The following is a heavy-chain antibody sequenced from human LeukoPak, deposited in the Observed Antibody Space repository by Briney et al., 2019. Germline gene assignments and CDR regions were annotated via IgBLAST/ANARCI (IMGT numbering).Heavy chain of an antibody. J-gene: IGHJ4*02. Sequence: PGGSLRLSCAASGFIFSAFGMTWVRQPPGKGLEWDSAINSGGGVTYYADSVKGRFTISRDNSENTLFLQMDSLRAEDTAVYFCASSMGFWNAEFTSITDWGQGTQVTVSS. CDR2: INSGGGVT. V-gene: IGHV3-23*01. CDR1: GFIFSAFG. CDR3: ASSMGFWNAEFTSITD. D-gene: IGHD1-1*01.